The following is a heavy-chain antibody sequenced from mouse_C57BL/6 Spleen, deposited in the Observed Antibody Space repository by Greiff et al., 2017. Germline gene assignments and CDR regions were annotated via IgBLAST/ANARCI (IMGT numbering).Heavy chain of an antibody. Sequence: VQLQQPGAELVKPGASVKLSCKASGYTFTSYWMQWVKQRPGQGLEWIGEIDPSDSYTNYNQKFKGKATLTVDTSSSTAYMQLSSLTSEDSAFYYCAVYGSSPFDYWGQGTTLTVSS. CDR1: GYTFTSYW. D-gene: IGHD1-1*01. V-gene: IGHV1-50*01. CDR2: IDPSDSYT. CDR3: AVYGSSPFDY. J-gene: IGHJ2*01.